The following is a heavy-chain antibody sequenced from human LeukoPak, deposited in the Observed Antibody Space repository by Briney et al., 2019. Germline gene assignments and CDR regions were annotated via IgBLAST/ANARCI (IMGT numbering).Heavy chain of an antibody. D-gene: IGHD3-9*01. CDR3: AGWDFLTAAGDS. V-gene: IGHV3-74*01. Sequence: GGSLRLSCAASGFTFSSYGMHWVRQAPGKGLVWVSRINSDGSSINYADSVKGRFTISRDNAKSTMFLQMNSMRAEDTAVYYCAGWDFLTAAGDSWGQGTLVAVSS. J-gene: IGHJ4*02. CDR1: GFTFSSYG. CDR2: INSDGSSI.